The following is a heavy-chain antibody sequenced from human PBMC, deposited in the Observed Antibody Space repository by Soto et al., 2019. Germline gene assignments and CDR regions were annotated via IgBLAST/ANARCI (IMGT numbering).Heavy chain of an antibody. CDR3: ARAVGDPLYYLDY. V-gene: IGHV4-59*08. J-gene: IGHJ4*02. D-gene: IGHD6-19*01. CDR2: IDYSGNT. CDR1: SDSISSYY. Sequence: QVQLQESGPGLVRPSETLSLTCTVSSDSISSYYWIWIRQSPGKGLECIGYIDYSGNTNYNPSLKSRVTISGDTSKNQFSLRLSSVTAADTAVYYCARAVGDPLYYLDYWGQGTLVTVSS.